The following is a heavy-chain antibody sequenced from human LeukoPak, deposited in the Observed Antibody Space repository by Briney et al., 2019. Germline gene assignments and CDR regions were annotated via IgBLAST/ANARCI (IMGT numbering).Heavy chain of an antibody. CDR1: GFTFTSYG. J-gene: IGHJ4*02. CDR2: ISAYNGNT. V-gene: IGHV1-18*01. CDR3: GRAATSHYYGSAIDY. D-gene: IGHD3-10*01. Sequence: ASVKVSCKASGFTFTSYGISWVRQAPGRGLEWMGWISAYNGNTNSAQNLQGRVTMTTDTSTSTAYMELRSLRYDDTAVFYCGRAATSHYYGSAIDYWGQGTLVTVSS.